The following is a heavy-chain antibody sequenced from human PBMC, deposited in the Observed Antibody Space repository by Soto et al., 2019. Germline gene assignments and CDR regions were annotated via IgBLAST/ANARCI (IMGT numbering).Heavy chain of an antibody. J-gene: IGHJ4*02. V-gene: IGHV2-5*02. CDR1: GFSLSTSGVG. Sequence: VSGPTLVNPTQTLTLTCTFSGFSLSTSGVGVGWIRQPPGKALEWLALIYWDDDKRYSPSLKSRLTITKDTSKNQEVLTMTNMDPVDTATYYCAHRRDVKAYKQWLLIFDYWGQGTLVTVSS. CDR3: AHRRDVKAYKQWLLIFDY. D-gene: IGHD6-19*01. CDR2: IYWDDDK.